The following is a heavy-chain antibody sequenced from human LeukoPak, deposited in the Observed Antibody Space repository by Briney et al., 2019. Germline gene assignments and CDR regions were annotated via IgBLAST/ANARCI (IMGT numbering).Heavy chain of an antibody. CDR2: MNPNSGNT. Sequence: ASVKVSCKASGGTFTSYDINWVRQATGQGLEWMGWMNPNSGNTGYAQKFQGRVTITRNTSIGTAYMELSSLRSEDTAVYYCARGPITGTTGYYFDYWGQGTLVTVSS. V-gene: IGHV1-8*03. CDR3: ARGPITGTTGYYFDY. D-gene: IGHD1-20*01. CDR1: GGTFTSYD. J-gene: IGHJ4*02.